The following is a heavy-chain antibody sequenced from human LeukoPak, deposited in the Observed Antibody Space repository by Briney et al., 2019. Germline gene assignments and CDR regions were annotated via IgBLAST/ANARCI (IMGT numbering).Heavy chain of an antibody. V-gene: IGHV1-2*02. CDR1: GYTFTGYY. J-gene: IGHJ4*02. Sequence: GASVKVSCKAFGYTFTGYYVHWVRQAPGQGLERMGWVNPNSGGTNYAQNFQGRVTMTRDTSISTAYMELSRLTSDDTAVYYCARDRDTISLFDYWGQGTLVTVSS. CDR2: VNPNSGGT. CDR3: ARDRDTISLFDY. D-gene: IGHD3-3*01.